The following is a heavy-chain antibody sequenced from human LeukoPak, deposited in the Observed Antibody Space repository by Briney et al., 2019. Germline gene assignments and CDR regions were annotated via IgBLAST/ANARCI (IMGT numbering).Heavy chain of an antibody. J-gene: IGHJ4*02. D-gene: IGHD4-11*01. CDR1: GGSINNVNYY. CDR3: AGGPIGGTTTYFFGY. Sequence: PSETLSLTCTVSGGSINNVNYYWSWVRQPAGRGLEWIGRIYTSGSTNYNPSLKSRVTISMDTSKNEFSLKLSSVTAADTALYYCAGGPIGGTTTYFFGYWGQGTLVTVSS. V-gene: IGHV4-61*02. CDR2: IYTSGST.